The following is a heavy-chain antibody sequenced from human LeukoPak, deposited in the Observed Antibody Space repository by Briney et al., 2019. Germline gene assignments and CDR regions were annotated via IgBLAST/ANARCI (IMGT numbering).Heavy chain of an antibody. CDR2: IWYDGSNK. CDR3: AGETTVKVPWFDP. J-gene: IGHJ5*02. Sequence: QPGRSLRPSCAASGFTFSSYGMHWVRQAPGKGLEWVAVIWYDGSNKYYADSVKGRFTISRDNSKNTLYLQMNSLRAEDTAVYYCAGETTVKVPWFDPWGQGTLVTVSS. CDR1: GFTFSSYG. V-gene: IGHV3-33*01. D-gene: IGHD4-17*01.